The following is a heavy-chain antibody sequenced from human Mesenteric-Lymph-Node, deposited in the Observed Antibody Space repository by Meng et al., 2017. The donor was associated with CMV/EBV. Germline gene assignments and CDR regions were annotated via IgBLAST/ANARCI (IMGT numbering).Heavy chain of an antibody. Sequence: GSLRLSCTVAGASISSSTYYWGWIRQPPGKGLEWIGSIYYSVNTYYNPSLNSRVTISVDTSKNQFSLKLNSVTAADTAVYYCARAPFNYYDSSGDPPDYWGQGTVVTVSS. D-gene: IGHD3-22*01. V-gene: IGHV4-39*07. CDR2: IYYSVNT. CDR1: GASISSSTYY. CDR3: ARAPFNYYDSSGDPPDY. J-gene: IGHJ4*02.